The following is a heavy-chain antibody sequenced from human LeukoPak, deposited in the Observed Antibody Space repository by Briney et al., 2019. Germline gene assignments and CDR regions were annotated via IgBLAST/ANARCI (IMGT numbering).Heavy chain of an antibody. V-gene: IGHV1-3*04. Sequence: GASVKVSCKASGYTFTNYAMHWVRQAPGQRLEWMGWINTGNGNTKYSQEFQGRVTITRDTSANTAYMELRSLRSDDTAVYYCARVNRPHYYDSSGYYPRAADYWGQGTLVTVSS. CDR3: ARVNRPHYYDSSGYYPRAADY. D-gene: IGHD3-22*01. J-gene: IGHJ4*02. CDR1: GYTFTNYA. CDR2: INTGNGNT.